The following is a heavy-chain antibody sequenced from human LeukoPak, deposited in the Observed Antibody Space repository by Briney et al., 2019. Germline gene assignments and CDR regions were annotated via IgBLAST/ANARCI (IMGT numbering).Heavy chain of an antibody. CDR3: AREIGYSSGWYRRRWFDP. J-gene: IGHJ5*02. Sequence: PSETLSLTCTVSGGSISSGSYYWSWIRQPAGKGLEWIGRIYTSGSTNYNPSLKSRVTLSVDTSKNQFSLKLSSVTAADTAVYYCAREIGYSSGWYRRRWFDPWGQGTLVTVSS. CDR2: IYTSGST. V-gene: IGHV4-61*02. CDR1: GGSISSGSYY. D-gene: IGHD6-19*01.